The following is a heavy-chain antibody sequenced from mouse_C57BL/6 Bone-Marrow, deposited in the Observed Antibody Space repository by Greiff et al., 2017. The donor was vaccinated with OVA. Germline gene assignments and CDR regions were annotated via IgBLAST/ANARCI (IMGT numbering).Heavy chain of an antibody. Sequence: EVTLEESGGGLVKPGGSLKLSCAASGFTFSSYTMSWVRQTPETRLEWVATLSGGGGNTYYPDSVKGRFTISRDNAKNTLYLQMSSLRSEDTALYYCARDGYYPYYFDYWGQGTTLTVSS. D-gene: IGHD2-3*01. CDR2: LSGGGGNT. V-gene: IGHV5-9*01. J-gene: IGHJ2*01. CDR1: GFTFSSYT. CDR3: ARDGYYPYYFDY.